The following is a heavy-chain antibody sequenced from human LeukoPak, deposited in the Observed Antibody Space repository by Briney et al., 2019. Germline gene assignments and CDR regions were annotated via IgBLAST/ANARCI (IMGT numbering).Heavy chain of an antibody. CDR1: GYTFTSYA. J-gene: IGHJ4*02. V-gene: IGHV1-3*01. D-gene: IGHD6-13*01. Sequence: ASVKVSCKAFGYTFTSYAMHWVRQAPGQRLEWMGWINAGNGNTKYSQKFQGRVTITRDTSASTAYMELSSLRSEDTAVYYCARAGGIRAFDYWGQGTLVTVSS. CDR3: ARAGGIRAFDY. CDR2: INAGNGNT.